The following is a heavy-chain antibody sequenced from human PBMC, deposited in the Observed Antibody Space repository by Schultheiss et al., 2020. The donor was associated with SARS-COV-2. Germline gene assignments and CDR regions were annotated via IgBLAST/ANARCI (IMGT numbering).Heavy chain of an antibody. D-gene: IGHD3-9*01. J-gene: IGHJ6*02. Sequence: GGSLRLSCAASGFTFSNYAVNWVRQAPGKGLEWVSSISSSSSYIYYADSVKGRFTISRDNAKNSLYLQMNSLRAEDTAVYYCARGPFPSRMTGYYIDYYYGMDVWGQGTTVTVSS. CDR3: ARGPFPSRMTGYYIDYYYGMDV. CDR1: GFTFSNYA. V-gene: IGHV3-21*04. CDR2: ISSSSSYI.